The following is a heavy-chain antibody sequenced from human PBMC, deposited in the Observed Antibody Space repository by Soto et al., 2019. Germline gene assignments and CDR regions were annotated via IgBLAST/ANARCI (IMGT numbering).Heavy chain of an antibody. Sequence: QMQLDESGPGLVKPSETLSLTCAVSGASIIAEQRWTLVRKTPGKVLDWIGEIHHSGITRTTPSLMNGVTMSVAKSRNQFFLNLHSVAAADTAVYYCARAFGWDAMDHWGHGKVVSV. V-gene: IGHV4-4*02. CDR3: ARAFGWDAMDH. J-gene: IGHJ4*03. CDR1: GASIIAEQR. D-gene: IGHD6-19*01. CDR2: IHHSGIT.